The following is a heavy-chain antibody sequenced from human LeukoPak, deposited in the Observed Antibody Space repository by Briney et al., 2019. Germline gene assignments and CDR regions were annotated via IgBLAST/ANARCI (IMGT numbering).Heavy chain of an antibody. CDR3: ARGSIYYGDSSAYFDY. CDR1: SESFSGYF. Sequence: SETLSLTCGVYSESFSGYFWTYIRQPPGGGLEWIGDINHRGSTNYNPSLKSRVTISVDTSKNQFSLRLTSETAADTAVYYCARGSIYYGDSSAYFDYWGQGSLVTVSS. D-gene: IGHD3-22*01. J-gene: IGHJ4*02. V-gene: IGHV4-34*01. CDR2: INHRGST.